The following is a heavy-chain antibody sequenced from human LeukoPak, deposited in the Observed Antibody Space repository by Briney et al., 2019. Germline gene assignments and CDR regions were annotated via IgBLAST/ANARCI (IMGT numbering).Heavy chain of an antibody. CDR1: GFTFSSYA. CDR2: ISGIRGTT. CDR3: AKERTGGWPFDY. J-gene: IGHJ4*02. D-gene: IGHD6-19*01. Sequence: GGSLRLSCAASGFTFSSYAMSWVRQAPGKGLEWVSGISGIRGTTYYADSVKGRLTISRDNAKNTLYLQMNSLRADDTAVYYCAKERTGGWPFDYWGQGTLVTVSS. V-gene: IGHV3-23*01.